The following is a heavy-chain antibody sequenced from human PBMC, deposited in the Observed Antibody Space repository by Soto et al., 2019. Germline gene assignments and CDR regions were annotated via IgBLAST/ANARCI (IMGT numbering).Heavy chain of an antibody. V-gene: IGHV1-18*01. CDR1: GYTFTSYH. Sequence: QVQLVQSGAEVKNPGAAVKVSCKASGYTFTSYHITWVRQAPGQVLEWMGWFSAYNGNTNYAQKLKGRVTMTTHTSTSTAYTELRSLRSDDTAVYDCARDSPPPREWGQGTLVTVSS. J-gene: IGHJ4*02. CDR2: FSAYNGNT. CDR3: ARDSPPPRE.